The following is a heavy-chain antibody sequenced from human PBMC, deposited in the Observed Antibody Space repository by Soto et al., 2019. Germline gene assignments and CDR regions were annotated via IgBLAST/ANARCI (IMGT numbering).Heavy chain of an antibody. Sequence: QVQLVQSGAEVKRPGASVTVSCKASGYSFTNDDISWVRRATGQGLEWMGWMSPKTGNTGFAQKFQGRVTMTRNTSITTANMELTSLRSDDTAVYYCTRWLGYSAGSDVWGQGTTVTVSS. V-gene: IGHV1-8*02. D-gene: IGHD5-18*01. CDR2: MSPKTGNT. J-gene: IGHJ6*02. CDR3: TRWLGYSAGSDV. CDR1: GYSFTNDD.